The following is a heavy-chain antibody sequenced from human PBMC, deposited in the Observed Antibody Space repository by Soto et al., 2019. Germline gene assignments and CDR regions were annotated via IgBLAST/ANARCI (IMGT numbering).Heavy chain of an antibody. CDR3: APLFRFSHVGNWFDP. CDR2: IGTSGDST. CDR1: GFTFSSYA. D-gene: IGHD3-3*01. Sequence: EVQLLESGGGLVQPGGSPRLSCAASGFTFSSYAMSWVRQAPGKGLEWVSAIGTSGDSTYYADSVKGRFTISRDNSKNTLYLQMNSLRAEDTAVYYCAPLFRFSHVGNWFDPWGQGTLVTVSS. J-gene: IGHJ5*02. V-gene: IGHV3-23*01.